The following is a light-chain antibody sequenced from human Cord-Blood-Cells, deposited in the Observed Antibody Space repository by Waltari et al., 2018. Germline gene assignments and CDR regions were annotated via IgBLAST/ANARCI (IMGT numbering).Light chain of an antibody. CDR2: SAS. Sequence: DIQLTQSPSSLSASVGDRATITCRVSQGISSYLIWYRQKPGKVPKLLIYSASNLQSGVPSLISGSGSGTYVTLTISTLQPEDVATYYGLRTYVAPLKKFGQGTKVEIK. CDR1: QGISSY. J-gene: IGKJ1*01. V-gene: IGKV1-27*01. CDR3: LRTYVAPLKK.